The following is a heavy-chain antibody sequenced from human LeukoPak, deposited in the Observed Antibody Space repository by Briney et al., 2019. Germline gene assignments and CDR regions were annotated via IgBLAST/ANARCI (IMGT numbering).Heavy chain of an antibody. Sequence: ASVKVSCKASGYTFTGYYMHWVRQAPGQGLEWMGWINPNSGGTNYAQKFQGRVTMTRDTSISTAYMELRRLRSDDTAVYYCARARDIVVVAFDYWGQGTLVTVSS. D-gene: IGHD2-2*01. J-gene: IGHJ4*02. CDR1: GYTFTGYY. CDR2: INPNSGGT. CDR3: ARARDIVVVAFDY. V-gene: IGHV1-2*02.